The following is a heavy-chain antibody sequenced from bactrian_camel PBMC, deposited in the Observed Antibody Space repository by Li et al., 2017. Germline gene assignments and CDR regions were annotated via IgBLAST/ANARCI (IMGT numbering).Heavy chain of an antibody. CDR3: AKATPDCTHCYWGMGY. V-gene: IGHV3S1*01. CDR2: ITSGGGST. Sequence: HVQLVESGGGSVQAGGSLRLSCAGSGFTHSVCSMGWYRQAPGKERVVVSTITSGGGSTYYADSVKGRFTISRDNAKNTVFLQLNRLKTEDMAMYYCAKATPDCTHCYWGMGYWGQGTQVTVS. CDR1: GFTHSVCS. J-gene: IGHJ4*01. D-gene: IGHD3*01.